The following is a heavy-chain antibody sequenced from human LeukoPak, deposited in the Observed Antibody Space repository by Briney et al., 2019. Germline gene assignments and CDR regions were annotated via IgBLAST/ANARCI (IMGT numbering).Heavy chain of an antibody. CDR1: GGSISSYY. J-gene: IGHJ4*02. Sequence: SETLSFTCTVSGGSISSYYWSWIRQPPGKGLEWIGYIYYSGSTNYNPSLKSRVTISVDTSKNQFSLMLSSVTAADTAVYYCARLKNILTGYYYFDYWGQGTLVTVSS. CDR2: IYYSGST. CDR3: ARLKNILTGYYYFDY. V-gene: IGHV4-59*08. D-gene: IGHD3-9*01.